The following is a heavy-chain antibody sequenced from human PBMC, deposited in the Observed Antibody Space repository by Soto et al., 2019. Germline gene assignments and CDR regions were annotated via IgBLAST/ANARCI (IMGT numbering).Heavy chain of an antibody. V-gene: IGHV4-4*02. D-gene: IGHD6-13*01. J-gene: IGHJ4*02. CDR2: IHHSGST. CDR3: ARDQGSHPGD. CDR1: GVSISSDNW. Sequence: QVQLQESGPGLVRPSGTVSLTCAVSGVSISSDNWWSWVRQPPGKALEWIGEIHHSGSTNYNPSLKSRVSMSVVPSKDLFSLTLNPVTAADTAFYYCARDQGSHPGDWGQGTLVSVSS.